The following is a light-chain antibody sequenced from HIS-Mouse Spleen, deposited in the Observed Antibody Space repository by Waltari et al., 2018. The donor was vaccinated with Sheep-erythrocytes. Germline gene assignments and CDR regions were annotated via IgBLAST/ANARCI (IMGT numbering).Light chain of an antibody. Sequence: QSVLTPPPPASGTPGPRVPIPFPGSSSNIRSNYASTYQQLPGTAPKLIIYRNNQRPSGVPDRFSGSKSGTSASLAISGLRSEDEADYYCAAWDDSLSGPVFGTGTKVTVL. V-gene: IGLV1-47*01. CDR1: SSNIRSNY. CDR3: AAWDDSLSGPV. CDR2: RNN. J-gene: IGLJ1*01.